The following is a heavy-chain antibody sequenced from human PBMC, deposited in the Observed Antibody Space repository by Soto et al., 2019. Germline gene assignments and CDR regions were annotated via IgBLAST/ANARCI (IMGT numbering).Heavy chain of an antibody. CDR2: IYYSGST. J-gene: IGHJ4*02. D-gene: IGHD6-19*01. CDR3: ARDGGTYSSGFIDY. Sequence: QVQLQESGPGLVKPSETLSLTCTVSGGSISSYYWSWIRQPPGKGLEWIGYIYYSGSTNYNPSLKSRATIPVDTSKNQFSRKLSSVTAADTAVYYCARDGGTYSSGFIDYWGQGTLVTVSS. V-gene: IGHV4-59*01. CDR1: GGSISSYY.